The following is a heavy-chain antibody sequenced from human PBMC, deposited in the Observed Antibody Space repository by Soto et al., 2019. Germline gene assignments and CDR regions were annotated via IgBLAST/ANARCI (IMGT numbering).Heavy chain of an antibody. D-gene: IGHD2-2*01. V-gene: IGHV4-61*08. CDR3: ATDSPSYQLLSGGIDP. CDR2: IYYSGST. CDR1: GGSISSGGYY. Sequence: PSETLSLTCTVSGGSISSGGYYWSWIRQPPGKGLEWIGYIYYSGSTNYNPSLKSRVTISVDTSKNQFSLKLSSVTAADTAVYYCATDSPSYQLLSGGIDPWGQGTLVNVSS. J-gene: IGHJ5*02.